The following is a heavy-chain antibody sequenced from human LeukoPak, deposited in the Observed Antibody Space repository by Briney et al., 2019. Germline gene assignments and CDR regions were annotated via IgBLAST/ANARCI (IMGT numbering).Heavy chain of an antibody. CDR3: ARVGDYDFWSGGNWFDP. CDR2: IIPIFGTP. Sequence: SVKVSCKTSGGTFSSYPISWVRQAPGQGLEWMGGIIPIFGTPNYAQKFQGRVTITADESTSTAFMELSSLRSEDTAVYYCARVGDYDFWSGGNWFDPWGQGTLVTVSS. V-gene: IGHV1-69*01. CDR1: GGTFSSYP. D-gene: IGHD3-3*01. J-gene: IGHJ5*02.